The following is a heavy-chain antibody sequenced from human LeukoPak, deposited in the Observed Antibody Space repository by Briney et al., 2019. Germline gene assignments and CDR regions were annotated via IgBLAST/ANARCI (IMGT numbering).Heavy chain of an antibody. CDR1: GGSFSGYY. J-gene: IGHJ6*03. CDR2: INHSGST. V-gene: IGHV4-34*01. Sequence: PSETLSLTCAVYGGSFSGYYWSWIRQPPGKGLEWIGEINHSGSTNYNPSLKSRVTISVDTSKNQFSLKLSSVTAADTAVYYCASLRYSSSRPNYYYYYMGVWGKGTTVTVSS. CDR3: ASLRYSSSRPNYYYYYMGV. D-gene: IGHD6-6*01.